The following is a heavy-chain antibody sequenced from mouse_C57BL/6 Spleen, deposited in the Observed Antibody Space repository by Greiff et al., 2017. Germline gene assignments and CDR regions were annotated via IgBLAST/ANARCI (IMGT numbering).Heavy chain of an antibody. CDR2: IWTSGST. CDR1: GFSLPSYA. V-gene: IGHV2-9-1*01. Sequence: QVPLTESGPGPVAPSHSLSITCTVSGFSLPSYAISWVRQPPGKGLEWLGVIWTSGSTNYNSALKSRLSISKDNSKSQVFLKMNRLQTDDTARCHGAGNEGTWFAYWGQGTLVTVSA. CDR3: AGNEGTWFAY. J-gene: IGHJ3*01.